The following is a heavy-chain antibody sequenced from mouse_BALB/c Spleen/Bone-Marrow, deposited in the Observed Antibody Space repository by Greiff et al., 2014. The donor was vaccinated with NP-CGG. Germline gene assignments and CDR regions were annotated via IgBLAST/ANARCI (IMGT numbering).Heavy chain of an antibody. CDR3: AREDYYYAMDY. CDR1: GFTFSSYG. CDR2: INSNGGST. Sequence: EVQLVESGGGLVQPGGSLKPSCAASGFTFSSYGMSWVRQTPDKRLELVATINSNGGSTYYPVSVKGRFTISRDNAKNTLYLQMSSLKSEDTAMYYCAREDYYYAMDYWGQGTSVTVSS. J-gene: IGHJ4*01. V-gene: IGHV5-6-3*01.